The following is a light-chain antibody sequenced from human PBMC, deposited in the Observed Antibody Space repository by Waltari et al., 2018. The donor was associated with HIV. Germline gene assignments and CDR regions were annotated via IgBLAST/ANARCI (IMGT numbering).Light chain of an antibody. J-gene: IGLJ3*02. CDR3: QSFDTSLSGSV. CDR1: RTNTGSNYD. CDR2: QNN. V-gene: IGLV1-40*01. Sequence: QSVLTQPPSVSGDPGQRITISCPGRRTNTGSNYDVNWYQQLPGRAPRHFISQNNNRPSGFPALFSGSKSDTSATLVLSGLQADDEAIYYCQSFDTSLSGSVFGGGTKLSVL.